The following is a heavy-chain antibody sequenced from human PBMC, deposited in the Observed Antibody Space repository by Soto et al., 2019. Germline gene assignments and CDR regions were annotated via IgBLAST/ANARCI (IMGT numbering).Heavy chain of an antibody. CDR1: GYSLSSGYH. Sequence: LSLTCRVSGYSLSSGYHWAWIRQPPGKGLEWLGSVHYSGNTYYNPSLKSRLTISVDKSKNQFSLNLSSVTAADTAVYYCARQDRVVAERRWFDPWGQGTLVTVSS. D-gene: IGHD2-15*01. J-gene: IGHJ5*02. V-gene: IGHV4-38-2*02. CDR3: ARQDRVVAERRWFDP. CDR2: VHYSGNT.